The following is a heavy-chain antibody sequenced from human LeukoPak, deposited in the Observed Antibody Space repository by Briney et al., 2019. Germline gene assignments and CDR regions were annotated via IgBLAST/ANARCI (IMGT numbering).Heavy chain of an antibody. V-gene: IGHV3-73*01. CDR1: GFTFSGSA. D-gene: IGHD6-13*01. CDR2: IRGKADSYTT. Sequence: GGSLKLSCAASGFTFSGSAMHWVRQASGKGLAWLGRIRGKADSYTTAYAASVKGRFIVSRDDSKNTAYLQMNSLKTEDTAVYYCRAAADLNDYWGQGTLVTVSS. CDR3: RAAADLNDY. J-gene: IGHJ4*02.